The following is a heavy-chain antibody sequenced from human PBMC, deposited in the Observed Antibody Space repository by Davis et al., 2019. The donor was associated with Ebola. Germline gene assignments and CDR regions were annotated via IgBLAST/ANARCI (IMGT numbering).Heavy chain of an antibody. V-gene: IGHV3-74*01. D-gene: IGHD4-23*01. CDR3: ARPIDYGGNAPSD. Sequence: HTGGSLRLSCAASGFTFSNYWMHWVRQIPGKGLVWVSRINKEGSFASYADSVKGRFTISRDNSKNTLYLQMNSLRAEDTAVYYCARPIDYGGNAPSDWGQGTLVTVSS. CDR2: INKEGSFA. J-gene: IGHJ4*02. CDR1: GFTFSNYW.